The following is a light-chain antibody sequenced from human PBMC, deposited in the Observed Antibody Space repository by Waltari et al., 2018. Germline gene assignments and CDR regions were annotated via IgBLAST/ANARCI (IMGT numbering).Light chain of an antibody. J-gene: IGLJ3*02. CDR1: SSNIGAGNA. CDR3: QSYDSSLSGPWV. Sequence: QSVLTQPPSVSGAPGQRVTISCTGSSSNIGAGNAIHWYQQLPGTAPKLLIYADNNRPSGVPDRFSGSKSGTSASLAITGLQAEDEADYYCQSYDSSLSGPWVFGGGTKLTVL. V-gene: IGLV1-40*01. CDR2: ADN.